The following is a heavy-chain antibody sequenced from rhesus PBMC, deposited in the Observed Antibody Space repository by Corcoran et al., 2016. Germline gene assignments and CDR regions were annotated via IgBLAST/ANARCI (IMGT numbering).Heavy chain of an antibody. CDR3: AKRHCTGSDCYALDS. J-gene: IGHJ6*01. Sequence: EVQLVESGCGLVQPGGSLRLSCAALGFPFSGSGVSWVRQAPGKGLEWISTINSGGGSTYYADSVKGRFTISRDNSKNTLSLQMNSLRAEDTAVYYCAKRHCTGSDCYALDSWGQGVVVTVSS. CDR2: INSGGGST. V-gene: IGHV3S25*01. D-gene: IGHD2-21*01. CDR1: GFPFSGSG.